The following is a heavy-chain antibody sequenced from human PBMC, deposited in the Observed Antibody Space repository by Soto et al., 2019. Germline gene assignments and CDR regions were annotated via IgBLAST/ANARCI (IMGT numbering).Heavy chain of an antibody. J-gene: IGHJ6*02. CDR2: FDPEDGET. CDR1: GYTLTELS. Sequence: GASVKVSCKVSGYTLTELSMHWVRQAPGKGLEWMGGFDPEDGETIYAQKFQGRVTMTEDTSTDTAYMELSSLRSEDTAVYYCATGVVLVPAAGDLYYYYYGMDVWGQGTTVTVSS. V-gene: IGHV1-24*01. D-gene: IGHD2-2*01. CDR3: ATGVVLVPAAGDLYYYYYGMDV.